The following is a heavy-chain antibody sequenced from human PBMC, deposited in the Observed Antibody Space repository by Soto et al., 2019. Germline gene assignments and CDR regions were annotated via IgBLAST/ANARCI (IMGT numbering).Heavy chain of an antibody. V-gene: IGHV1-69*13. D-gene: IGHD1-1*01. CDR1: GGTFSSYA. CDR2: IIPIFGTA. Sequence: ASVQVSCKASGGTFSSYAISWVRQAPGQGLEWMGGIIPIFGTANYAQKFQGRVTITADESTSTAYMELSSLRSEDTAVYYCARTIRGWNRGGYFDYWGQGTLVTVAS. CDR3: ARTIRGWNRGGYFDY. J-gene: IGHJ4*02.